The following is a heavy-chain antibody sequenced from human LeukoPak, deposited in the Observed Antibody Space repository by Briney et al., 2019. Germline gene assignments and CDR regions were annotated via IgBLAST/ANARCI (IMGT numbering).Heavy chain of an antibody. CDR3: ARGRAIVVVPAAPDAFDI. CDR1: GGTFSSYA. J-gene: IGHJ3*02. CDR2: IIPIFGTA. V-gene: IGHV1-69*05. D-gene: IGHD2-2*01. Sequence: SVKVSCKASGGTFSSYAISWVRQAPGQGLEWMGGIIPIFGTANYAQKFQGRVTITTDESTSTAYMELSSLRSEDTAVYYCARGRAIVVVPAAPDAFDIWGQGTMVTVSS.